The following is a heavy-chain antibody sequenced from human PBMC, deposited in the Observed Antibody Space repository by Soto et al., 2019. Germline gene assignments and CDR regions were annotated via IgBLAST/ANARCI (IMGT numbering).Heavy chain of an antibody. D-gene: IGHD3-10*01. J-gene: IGHJ5*02. CDR1: GGSISSYY. CDR3: ARHTVRGKWFGEKQFFDP. Sequence: QVQLQESGPGLVKPSETLSLTCTVSGGSISSYYWSWIRQPPGKGLEWIGYIYYSGSTNYNPSLNSRVTIAVDTSKTQFSLKLSSVTAADTAVYYWARHTVRGKWFGEKQFFDPWGQGTLVTVSS. CDR2: IYYSGST. V-gene: IGHV4-59*08.